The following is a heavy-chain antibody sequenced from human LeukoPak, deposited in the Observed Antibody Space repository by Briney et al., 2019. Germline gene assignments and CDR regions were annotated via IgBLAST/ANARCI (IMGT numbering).Heavy chain of an antibody. Sequence: PGGSLRLSCAASGFTFSSYWMTWVRQAPGKGLEWVANIKEDGSVKKYVDSVKGRFTISRDNAKNSLYLQMNSLRDEDTAVYYCARAPADLWSWYDYWGQGTLVTVSS. CDR3: ARAPADLWSWYDY. D-gene: IGHD3-10*01. CDR2: IKEDGSVK. V-gene: IGHV3-7*04. CDR1: GFTFSSYW. J-gene: IGHJ4*02.